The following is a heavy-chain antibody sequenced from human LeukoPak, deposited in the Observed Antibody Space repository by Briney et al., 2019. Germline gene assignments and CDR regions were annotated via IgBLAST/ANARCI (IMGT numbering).Heavy chain of an antibody. CDR1: GGSISSYY. CDR2: IYYSGST. D-gene: IGHD2-15*01. CDR3: ARDHCSGGSCYSRWFDP. Sequence: SETLSHTCTVSGGSISSYYWSWIRQPPGKGLEWIGYIYYSGSTNYNPSLKSRVTISVDTSKNQFSLKLSSVTAADTAVYYCARDHCSGGSCYSRWFDPWGQGTLVTVSS. V-gene: IGHV4-59*01. J-gene: IGHJ5*02.